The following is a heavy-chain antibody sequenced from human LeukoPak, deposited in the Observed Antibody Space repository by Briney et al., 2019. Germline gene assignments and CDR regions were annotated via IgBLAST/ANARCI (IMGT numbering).Heavy chain of an antibody. V-gene: IGHV4-34*01. D-gene: IGHD6-25*01. CDR1: GGSFNGYY. CDR2: IKHSGST. Sequence: PSETLSLTCAVYGGSFNGYYWNWIRQPPGKGLEWIGEIKHSGSTNYNPSLKSRVTMSVDTSKNQFSLKLSSVTAADTAVYYCASPTAGDDGGYFQHWGQGTLVTVSS. CDR3: ASPTAGDDGGYFQH. J-gene: IGHJ1*01.